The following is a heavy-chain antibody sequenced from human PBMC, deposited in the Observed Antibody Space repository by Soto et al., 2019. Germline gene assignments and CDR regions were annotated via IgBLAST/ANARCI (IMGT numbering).Heavy chain of an antibody. Sequence: SETLSLTCVVSGGSFSTYYYNWIRQSPGKGLEWIGEINHSGNNNYSPSLKSRVTMSLDTSKNQFSLKLTSVTAADTAVYYCARGGSNDWQVAFDIWGQGTMVPVSS. D-gene: IGHD3-9*01. CDR2: INHSGNN. CDR1: GGSFSTYY. CDR3: ARGGSNDWQVAFDI. J-gene: IGHJ3*02. V-gene: IGHV4-34*01.